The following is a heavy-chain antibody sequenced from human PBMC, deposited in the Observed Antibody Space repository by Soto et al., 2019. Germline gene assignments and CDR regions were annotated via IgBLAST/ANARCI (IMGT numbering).Heavy chain of an antibody. Sequence: PSETLSLTCTVSGGSISSSSYYWGWIRQPPGKGLEWIGSIYYSGSTYYNPSLKSRVTISVDTSKNQFSLKLSSVTAADTAVYYCARPFYDFWSGYYEPDYYYYYMDVWGKGTTVTVSS. V-gene: IGHV4-39*01. J-gene: IGHJ6*03. D-gene: IGHD3-3*01. CDR2: IYYSGST. CDR3: ARPFYDFWSGYYEPDYYYYYMDV. CDR1: GGSISSSSYY.